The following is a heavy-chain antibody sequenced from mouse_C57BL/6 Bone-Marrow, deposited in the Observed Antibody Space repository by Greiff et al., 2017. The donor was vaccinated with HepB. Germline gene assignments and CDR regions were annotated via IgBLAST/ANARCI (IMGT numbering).Heavy chain of an antibody. CDR2: IWSGGST. D-gene: IGHD2-4*01. J-gene: IGHJ3*01. CDR1: GFSLTSYG. Sequence: QVQLQQSGPGLVQPSQSLSITCTVSGFSLTSYGVHWVRQSPGKGLEWLGVIWSGGSTDYNAAFISRLSISKDNSKSQVFFKMNSLQADDTAIYYCARNFYYDYGFAYWGQGTLVTVSA. V-gene: IGHV2-2*01. CDR3: ARNFYYDYGFAY.